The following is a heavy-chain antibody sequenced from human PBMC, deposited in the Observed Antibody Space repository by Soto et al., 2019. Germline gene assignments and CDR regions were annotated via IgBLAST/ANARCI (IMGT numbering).Heavy chain of an antibody. CDR2: IKSSGDNI. V-gene: IGHV3-48*01. D-gene: IGHD1-20*01. J-gene: IGHJ4*02. CDR1: GFAFGTQS. Sequence: DVQLVESGGALVQPGESLRLSCVASGFAFGTQSMNWVRQAPGKGLEWVEYIKSSGDNIFYADSVKGRFTISRDNARNSLYLQMNSLGADDTAVYYCLRAVGLTAWSIHYFQDGGQGILVTVSS. CDR3: LRAVGLTAWSIHYFQD.